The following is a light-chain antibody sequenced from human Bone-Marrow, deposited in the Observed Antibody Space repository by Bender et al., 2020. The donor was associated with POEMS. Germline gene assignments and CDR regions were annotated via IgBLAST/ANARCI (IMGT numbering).Light chain of an antibody. V-gene: IGLV2-14*01. CDR2: EVS. Sequence: QSALTQPASVSGSPGQSITISCTGASGDLGGYYYLSWYQQHPGKVPKLIIYEVSQRPSGLSSRFSGSKSATTASLTISGLQAEDEADYYCASYTSTSTLVFGGGTKLTVL. J-gene: IGLJ2*01. CDR1: SGDLGGYYY. CDR3: ASYTSTSTLV.